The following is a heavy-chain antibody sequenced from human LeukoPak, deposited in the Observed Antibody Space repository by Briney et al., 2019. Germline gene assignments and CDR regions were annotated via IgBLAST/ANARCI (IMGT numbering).Heavy chain of an antibody. CDR3: ATRSLFVVVPAAHRGPFGP. Sequence: SETLSLTCAVYGGSFSGYYWSWIRQPPGKGLEWIGEINHSGSTNYNPSLKSRVTISVDTSKNQFSLKLSSVTAADTVVYYCATRSLFVVVPAAHRGPFGPWGQGTLVTVSS. CDR1: GGSFSGYY. CDR2: INHSGST. D-gene: IGHD2-2*01. J-gene: IGHJ5*02. V-gene: IGHV4-34*01.